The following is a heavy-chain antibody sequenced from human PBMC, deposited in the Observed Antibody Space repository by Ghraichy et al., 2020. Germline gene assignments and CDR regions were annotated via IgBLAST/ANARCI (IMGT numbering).Heavy chain of an antibody. CDR2: INHSGST. J-gene: IGHJ6*02. CDR3: ARGCSSTSCHGYGMDV. CDR1: GGSFSGYY. Sequence: SQTLSLTCAVYGGSFSGYYWSWIRQPPGKGLEWIGEINHSGSTNYNPSLKSRVTISVDTSKNQFSLKLSSVTAADTAVYYCARGCSSTSCHGYGMDVWGQGTTVTVSS. D-gene: IGHD2-2*01. V-gene: IGHV4-34*01.